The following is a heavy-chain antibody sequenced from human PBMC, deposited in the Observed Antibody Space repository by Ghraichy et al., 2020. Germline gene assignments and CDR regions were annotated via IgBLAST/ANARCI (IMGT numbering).Heavy chain of an antibody. CDR3: ARLYCSGTSCHGVSD. D-gene: IGHD2-2*01. CDR1: GFTFSSYW. CDR2: IKQDGSEK. J-gene: IGHJ4*02. Sequence: ETLSLTCAASGFTFSSYWMSWVRQAPGKGLEWVVDIKQDGSEKYYVDSVKGRFTISRDNTKNSLSLQMNSLRAEDTAVYYCARLYCSGTSCHGVSDWGQGTLVTVSS. V-gene: IGHV3-7*01.